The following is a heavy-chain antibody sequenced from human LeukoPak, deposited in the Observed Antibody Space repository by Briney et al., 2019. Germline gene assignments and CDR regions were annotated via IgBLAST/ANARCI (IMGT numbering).Heavy chain of an antibody. CDR2: IYSGGST. Sequence: GGSLRLSCAASGFTVSSNYMSWVRQAPGKGLEWVSVIYSGGSTYYADSVKGRFTISRDNSKNTLYLQMNGLSAEDTAFYYCARGPLPTTKGGVDYWGQGTLVTVSS. J-gene: IGHJ4*02. V-gene: IGHV3-53*01. CDR1: GFTVSSNY. CDR3: ARGPLPTTKGGVDY. D-gene: IGHD1-1*01.